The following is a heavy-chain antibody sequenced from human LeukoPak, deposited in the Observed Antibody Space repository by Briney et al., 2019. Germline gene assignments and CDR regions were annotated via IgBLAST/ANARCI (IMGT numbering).Heavy chain of an antibody. CDR1: GGSIRSYY. D-gene: IGHD6-19*01. Sequence: SETLSLTCTVSGGSIRSYYWSWIRQPDGKGLEWIGRMYTSGSTNYNPSLKSRVTMSVDTSKNQFSLKLSSVTAADTAVYYCARAGDSSGWYTDYWGQGTLVTVSS. J-gene: IGHJ4*02. CDR3: ARAGDSSGWYTDY. CDR2: MYTSGST. V-gene: IGHV4-4*07.